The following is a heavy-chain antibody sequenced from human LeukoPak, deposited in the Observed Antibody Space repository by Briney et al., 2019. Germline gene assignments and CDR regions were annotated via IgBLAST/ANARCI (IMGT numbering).Heavy chain of an antibody. CDR3: ARDRVSQYCSGGSCYPGCDY. CDR1: GYTFTIYG. CDR2: ISAYNGNT. J-gene: IGHJ4*02. Sequence: ASVTVSFTASGYTFTIYGISWVRQAPGQGLEWMGWISAYNGNTNYAQKLQGRVTMTTDTSTSTAYMELRSLRSDDTAVYYCARDRVSQYCSGGSCYPGCDYWGQGTLVTVSS. D-gene: IGHD2-15*01. V-gene: IGHV1-18*01.